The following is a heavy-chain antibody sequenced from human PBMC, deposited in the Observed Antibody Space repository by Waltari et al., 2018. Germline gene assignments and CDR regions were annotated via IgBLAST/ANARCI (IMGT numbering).Heavy chain of an antibody. CDR2: IYHSGST. CDR3: AREVTILGALYYFDY. Sequence: QVQLQESGPGLVKPSETRSLPCAVSGYSISSCYSWGWSRQPRGKGLEWIGSIYHSGSTYYNPSLKSRVTISVDTSKNQFSLKLSYVTAADTAVYYCAREVTILGALYYFDYWGQGTLVTVSS. V-gene: IGHV4-38-2*02. CDR1: GYSISSCYS. J-gene: IGHJ4*02. D-gene: IGHD3-3*01.